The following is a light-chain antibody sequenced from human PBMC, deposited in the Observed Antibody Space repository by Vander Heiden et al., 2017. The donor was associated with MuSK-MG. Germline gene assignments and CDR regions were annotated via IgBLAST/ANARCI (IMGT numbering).Light chain of an antibody. CDR2: DVS. V-gene: IGLV2-11*01. Sequence: QSALTQPRSVSGSPGQSVTISCTGTSSDVGGYNYVSWYQQHPGKAPKLMIYDVSKRPSGVPDRFSGSKSGNTASLTISGLQAEDEADYYGCSDAGSYTYVFGTGTKLTVL. CDR3: CSDAGSYTYV. CDR1: SSDVGGYNY. J-gene: IGLJ1*01.